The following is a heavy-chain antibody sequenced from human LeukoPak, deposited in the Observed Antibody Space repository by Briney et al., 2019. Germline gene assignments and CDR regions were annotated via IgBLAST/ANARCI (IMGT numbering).Heavy chain of an antibody. CDR1: GFTFSSYE. D-gene: IGHD4-17*01. CDR3: AREATVTIRMYYFDY. Sequence: PGGSLRLSCAASGFTFSSYEMNWVRQAPGKGLEWVSYISSSGSTIYYADSVKGRFTISGDNAKNSLHLQMNSLRAEDAAVYYCAREATVTIRMYYFDYWGQGTLVTVSS. CDR2: ISSSGSTI. V-gene: IGHV3-48*03. J-gene: IGHJ4*02.